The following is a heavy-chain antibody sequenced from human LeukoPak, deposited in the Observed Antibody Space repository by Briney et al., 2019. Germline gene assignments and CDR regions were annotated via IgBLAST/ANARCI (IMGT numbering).Heavy chain of an antibody. V-gene: IGHV3-33*06. CDR1: GFTFSDSG. Sequence: GGSLRLSCAASGFTFSDSGMYWVRQSPGKGLEWVALIWYDGSNKYYADSMKGRFTISRDNSKNTLYLQMNSLRAEDTAVYYCAKGRWVQPAGYLDFSGQGTLVTVSA. D-gene: IGHD5-24*01. CDR3: AKGRWVQPAGYLDF. CDR2: IWYDGSNK. J-gene: IGHJ4*02.